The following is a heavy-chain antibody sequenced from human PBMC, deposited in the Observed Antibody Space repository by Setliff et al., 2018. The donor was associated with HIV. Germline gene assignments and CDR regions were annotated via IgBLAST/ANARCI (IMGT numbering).Heavy chain of an antibody. CDR1: GGSISGSYY. V-gene: IGHV4-34*01. CDR3: ARGGRSLAAQTWFDP. J-gene: IGHJ5*02. Sequence: SETLSLTCTVSGGSISGSYYWAWIRQPPGKGLEWIGEINHSGSTNYNPSLKSRVTISVDTSKNQFSLKLSSVTAADTAVYYCARGGRSLAAQTWFDPWGQGTLVTVSS. D-gene: IGHD6-6*01. CDR2: INHSGST.